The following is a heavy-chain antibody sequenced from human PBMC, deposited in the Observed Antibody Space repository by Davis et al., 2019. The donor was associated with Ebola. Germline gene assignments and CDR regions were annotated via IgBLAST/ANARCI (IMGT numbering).Heavy chain of an antibody. CDR1: GLTFSKYW. J-gene: IGHJ4*02. Sequence: GESLKISCAASGLTFSKYWMSWVRQAPGKGLEWVANIKQDGSEKYYVDSVKGRFTISRDNAKNSLYLQMKSLRAEDTAVYYCARMSSYYDSSGYHYFDYWGQGTLVTVSS. CDR3: ARMSSYYDSSGYHYFDY. V-gene: IGHV3-7*01. D-gene: IGHD3-22*01. CDR2: IKQDGSEK.